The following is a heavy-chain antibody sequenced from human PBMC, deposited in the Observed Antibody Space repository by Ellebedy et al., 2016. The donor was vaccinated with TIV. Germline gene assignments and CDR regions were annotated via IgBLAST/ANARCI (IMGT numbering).Heavy chain of an antibody. CDR1: GFTVSSNY. CDR2: IYSGGST. J-gene: IGHJ2*01. CDR3: ARVGATLTLGYFDL. V-gene: IGHV3-66*01. Sequence: GESLKISCAASGFTVSSNYMSWVRQAPGKGLEWVSVIYSGGSTYYADSVKGRFTISRDNSKNTLYLQMNSLRAEDTAVYYCARVGATLTLGYFDLWGRGTLVTVSS. D-gene: IGHD1-26*01.